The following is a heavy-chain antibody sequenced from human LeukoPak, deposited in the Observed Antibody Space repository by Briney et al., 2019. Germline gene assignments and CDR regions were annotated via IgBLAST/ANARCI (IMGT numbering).Heavy chain of an antibody. D-gene: IGHD3-16*01. Sequence: SETLSLTCTVSTGSISSYHWSWVRQPPGKGLEWIGCIYYSGNTNHNPSLKSRVTISVDTTKNQFSLKLSSVTAADTAVYYCARGEMGISIRDYWGQGTLVTVSS. CDR3: ARGEMGISIRDY. CDR1: TGSISSYH. CDR2: IYYSGNT. J-gene: IGHJ4*02. V-gene: IGHV4-59*01.